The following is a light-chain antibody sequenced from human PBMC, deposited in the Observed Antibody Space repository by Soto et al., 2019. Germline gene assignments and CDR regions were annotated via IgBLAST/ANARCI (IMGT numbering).Light chain of an antibody. J-gene: IGKJ4*01. V-gene: IGKV1-13*02. CDR1: QGIKTA. Sequence: AIQLTQSPSSLSASVGDRVTISCRASQGIKTALVWYQQKPGKSPKLLVYDASSLEGGVPSRFSGSGSGTDFTLTISSLQPEDLATYYCQQHDSLPLSFGAGTKVDI. CDR2: DAS. CDR3: QQHDSLPLS.